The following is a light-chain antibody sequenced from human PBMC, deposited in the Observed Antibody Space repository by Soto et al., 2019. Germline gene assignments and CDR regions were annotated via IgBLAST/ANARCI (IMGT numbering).Light chain of an antibody. V-gene: IGKV3-20*01. CDR1: QSVSSN. Sequence: IVLPQSPGTLSLSPGARATLSCRASQSVSSNLAWYQKKTGQDPRILIYGASTRATGIPDRFSGSGSGTDFNLTISRLETEDFAVYYCQQSGSSPFTFGQGTRREIK. CDR3: QQSGSSPFT. CDR2: GAS. J-gene: IGKJ5*01.